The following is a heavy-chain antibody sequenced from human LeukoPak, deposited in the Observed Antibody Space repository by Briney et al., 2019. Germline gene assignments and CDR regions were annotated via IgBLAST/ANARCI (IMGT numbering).Heavy chain of an antibody. CDR1: GYTFTSYD. CDR2: MNPNSGNT. Sequence: GASVKVSCKASGYTFTSYDINWVRQATGQGLEWMGWMNPNSGNTGYAQKFQGRVTITRNTSISTAYMELSSLRSGDTAVYYCARVRLDSGGGLRYFDWLLPPTYYYYYMDVWGKGTTVTVSS. J-gene: IGHJ6*03. D-gene: IGHD3-9*01. V-gene: IGHV1-8*03. CDR3: ARVRLDSGGGLRYFDWLLPPTYYYYYMDV.